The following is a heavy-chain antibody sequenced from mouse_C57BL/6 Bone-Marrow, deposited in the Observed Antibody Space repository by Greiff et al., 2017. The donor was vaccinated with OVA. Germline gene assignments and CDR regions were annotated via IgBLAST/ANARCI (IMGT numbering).Heavy chain of an antibody. CDR2: IYPRDGST. V-gene: IGHV1-78*01. Sequence: QVQLQQSDAELVKPGASVKISCKVSGYTFTDHTIHWMKQRPEQGLEWIGYIYPRDGSTKYNEKFKGKATLTADKSSSTAYMQLNSLTSEDSAVYFCARTHYYGSSPPYAMDYWGQGTSVTVSS. D-gene: IGHD1-1*01. CDR3: ARTHYYGSSPPYAMDY. J-gene: IGHJ4*01. CDR1: GYTFTDHT.